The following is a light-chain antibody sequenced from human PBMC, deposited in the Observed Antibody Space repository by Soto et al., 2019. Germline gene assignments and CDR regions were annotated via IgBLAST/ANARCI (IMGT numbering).Light chain of an antibody. CDR2: GAS. CDR3: QQYGSSPLT. Sequence: EIVFTQSPGTLSLSPGERATLSCRASQSVSSSYLTWYQQKPGQAPRLLIYGASSRATGIPDRFRGSGSGTDFTLTISRLEPEDFAVYYRQQYGSSPLTFGGGTKVDIK. J-gene: IGKJ4*01. V-gene: IGKV3-20*01. CDR1: QSVSSSY.